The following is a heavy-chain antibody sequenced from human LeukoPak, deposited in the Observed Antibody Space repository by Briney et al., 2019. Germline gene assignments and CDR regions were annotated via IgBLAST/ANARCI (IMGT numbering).Heavy chain of an antibody. J-gene: IGHJ4*02. D-gene: IGHD5-18*01. CDR2: ISSSGSTI. Sequence: GGSLRLSCAASGFTFSSYEMNWVRQAPGKGLEWVSYISSSGSTIYYADSVKGRFTISRDNAKNSLYLQMNSLRAEDTAVYYCARNTAMVTDYWGQGTLVTVSS. CDR3: ARNTAMVTDY. CDR1: GFTFSSYE. V-gene: IGHV3-48*03.